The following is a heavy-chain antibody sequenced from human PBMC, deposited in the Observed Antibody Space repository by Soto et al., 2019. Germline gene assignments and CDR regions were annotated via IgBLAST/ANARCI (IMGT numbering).Heavy chain of an antibody. CDR1: GYTFTSYV. CDR2: ISPHDGHT. D-gene: IGHD3-16*02. J-gene: IGHJ4*02. CDR3: AREGGVWGSFRYFDY. V-gene: IGHV1-18*04. Sequence: QVQLVQSGVEVQKPGASVKVSCKASGYTFTSYVINWLRQAPGQGLEWRGWISPHDGHTTYGKKLQGRVNMTTDKSTSIAYMELRSLRSDDTAVYYCAREGGVWGSFRYFDYWGQGTLVTVSS.